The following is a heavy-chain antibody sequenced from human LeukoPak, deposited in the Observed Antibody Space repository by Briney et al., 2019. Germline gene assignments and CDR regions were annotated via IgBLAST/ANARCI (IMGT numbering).Heavy chain of an antibody. CDR3: AREGGRSSIEDY. Sequence: PGGSLRLSCAASGFTFSSYAMSWVRQAPGKGLEWVSAISGSGGSTYYADSVKGRFTISRDNSKDTLYLQMNSLRAEDTAVYYCAREGGRSSIEDYWGQGTLVTVSS. CDR1: GFTFSSYA. CDR2: ISGSGGST. V-gene: IGHV3-23*01. J-gene: IGHJ4*02. D-gene: IGHD6-13*01.